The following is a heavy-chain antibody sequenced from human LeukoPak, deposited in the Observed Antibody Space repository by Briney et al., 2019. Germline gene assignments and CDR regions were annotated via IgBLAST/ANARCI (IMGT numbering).Heavy chain of an antibody. J-gene: IGHJ4*02. CDR1: GFTFSDFW. V-gene: IGHV3-7*01. D-gene: IGHD1-1*01. CDR3: AIATTGRGAFGS. Sequence: TGGSLRLSCAASGFTFSDFWMSWVRQAPGKGLECVASTNEAGGDKYYVDSVKGRFIISRDNSKNSLSLQMNSLTAEDTAIYYCAIATTGRGAFGSWGQGTLVSVSS. CDR2: TNEAGGDK.